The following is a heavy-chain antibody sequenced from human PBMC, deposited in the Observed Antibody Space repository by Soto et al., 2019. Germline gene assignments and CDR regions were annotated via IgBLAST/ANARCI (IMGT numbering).Heavy chain of an antibody. J-gene: IGHJ4*02. CDR1: GYTFTGYY. Sequence: GASVKVSCKASGYTFTGYYMHWVRQAPGQGLEWMGWINPNSGGTNYAQKFQGRVTMTRDTSISTAYMELSRLRSDDTAVYYCATDIVVVPAAPILASDPDVDYWGQGTLVTVSS. D-gene: IGHD2-2*01. V-gene: IGHV1-2*02. CDR2: INPNSGGT. CDR3: ATDIVVVPAAPILASDPDVDY.